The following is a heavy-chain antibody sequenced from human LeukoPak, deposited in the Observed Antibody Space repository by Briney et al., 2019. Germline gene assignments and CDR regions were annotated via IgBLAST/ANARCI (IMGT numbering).Heavy chain of an antibody. D-gene: IGHD1-26*01. CDR2: IYYSGTT. J-gene: IGHJ3*02. V-gene: IGHV4-31*03. CDR3: AREKWETVFAFDI. Sequence: SQTLSLTCSVSGGSISSAGYHWSWIRQHPGKGLEWIGYIYYSGTTYYNPSLMSRLTISVDTSNNQFSLKLSSVTAADTAVYYCAREKWETVFAFDIWGQGTVVTVSS. CDR1: GGSISSAGYH.